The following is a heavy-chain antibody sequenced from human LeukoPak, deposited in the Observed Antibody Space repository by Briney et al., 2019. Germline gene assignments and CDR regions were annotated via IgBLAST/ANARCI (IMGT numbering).Heavy chain of an antibody. Sequence: PSETLSLTCTVSGGSISSYYWSWIRQPPGKGLEWIGYIYYSGSTNYNPSLKSRVTISVDTSKNQFSLKLSSVTAADTAVYYCARSRDDYINWFDPWGQGTLVTVSS. V-gene: IGHV4-59*01. CDR3: ARSRDDYINWFDP. CDR1: GGSISSYY. D-gene: IGHD5-24*01. CDR2: IYYSGST. J-gene: IGHJ5*02.